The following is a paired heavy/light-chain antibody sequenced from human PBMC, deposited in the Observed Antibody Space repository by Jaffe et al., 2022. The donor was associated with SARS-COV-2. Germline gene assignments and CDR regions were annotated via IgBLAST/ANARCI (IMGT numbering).Light chain of an antibody. J-gene: IGKJ4*01. CDR2: AAY. Sequence: DIQLTQSPSSLSASVGDRVTITCRASQGIRNDLAWYQQKAGKVPKRLIYAAYSLQSGVPSRFSGSGSGTEFTLTISSLQPEDFATYYCLQHNSYPLTFGGGTKVEIK. CDR1: QGIRND. CDR3: LQHNSYPLT. V-gene: IGKV1-17*01.
Heavy chain of an antibody. D-gene: IGHD2-21*01. CDR1: GFTFDEFA. Sequence: EVQVVESGGGLVQPGRSLRLSCETSGFTFDEFAMHWVRQVPGKGLEWVSGISWNSGSIGYADSVKGRFTISRDNAKNSLYLQMNSLRPEDTALYYCACDCAGDHWGQGTLVTVSS. CDR2: ISWNSGSI. V-gene: IGHV3-9*01. CDR3: ACDCAGDH. J-gene: IGHJ4*02.